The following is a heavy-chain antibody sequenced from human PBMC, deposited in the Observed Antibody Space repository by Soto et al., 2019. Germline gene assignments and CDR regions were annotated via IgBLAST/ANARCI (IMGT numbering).Heavy chain of an antibody. Sequence: QVQLQESGPGLVKPSETLSLTCTVSGGSVSSGSYYWSWIRQPPGKGLEWIGYIHYSGSADYSPSLKSRVTISIDTSKNQFSLNLSSVTAADTAVYYCARSENYDYVWGSYRSPYYFDYWGQGTFVTVSS. J-gene: IGHJ4*02. V-gene: IGHV4-61*01. CDR3: ARSENYDYVWGSYRSPYYFDY. CDR1: GGSVSSGSYY. D-gene: IGHD3-16*02. CDR2: IHYSGSA.